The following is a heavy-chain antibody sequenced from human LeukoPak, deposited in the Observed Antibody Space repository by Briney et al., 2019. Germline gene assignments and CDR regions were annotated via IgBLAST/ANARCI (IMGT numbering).Heavy chain of an antibody. CDR3: ARENYDFWSGYRGSSAFDI. J-gene: IGHJ3*02. D-gene: IGHD3-3*01. CDR1: GFTFSSYA. Sequence: GGSLRLSCAASGFTFSSYAMHWVRQAPGKGLEWVAVISYDGSNKYYADSVKGRFTISRDNSKDTLYLQMNSLRAEDTAVYYCARENYDFWSGYRGSSAFDIWGQGTMVTVSS. V-gene: IGHV3-30*14. CDR2: ISYDGSNK.